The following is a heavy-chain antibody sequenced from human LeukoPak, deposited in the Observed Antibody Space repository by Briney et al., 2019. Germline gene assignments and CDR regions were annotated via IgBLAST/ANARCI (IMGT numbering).Heavy chain of an antibody. J-gene: IGHJ3*02. Sequence: GGSLRLSCAASGFTFSSYWMSWVRQAPGKGLEWVANIKQDGSEKYYVDSVKGRFTISRDNAKNTLYLQMNSLRAEDTAVYYCARGVWRDYYAFDIWGQGTMVTVSS. D-gene: IGHD3-3*01. V-gene: IGHV3-7*04. CDR2: IKQDGSEK. CDR3: ARGVWRDYYAFDI. CDR1: GFTFSSYW.